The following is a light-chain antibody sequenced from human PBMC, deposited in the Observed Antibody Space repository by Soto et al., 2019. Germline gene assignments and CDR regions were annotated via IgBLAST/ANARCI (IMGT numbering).Light chain of an antibody. Sequence: LNRAAYGQRAPRRWSSIIYTETSSDVGSYNLVSWYQQHPGKAPKLMIYEVSKRPSGVSNRFSGSKSGNTASLTISGLQAEDEADYYCCSYAGSSTPYVFGTGTKVTVL. J-gene: IGLJ1*01. CDR2: EVS. CDR1: SSDVGSYNL. V-gene: IGLV2-23*02. CDR3: CSYAGSSTPYV.